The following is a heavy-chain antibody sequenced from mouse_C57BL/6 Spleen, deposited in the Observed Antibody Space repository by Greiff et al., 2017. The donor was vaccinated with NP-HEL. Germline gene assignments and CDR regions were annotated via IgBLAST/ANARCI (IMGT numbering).Heavy chain of an antibody. CDR2: IDPEDGET. CDR1: GFNIKDYY. V-gene: IGHV14-2*01. CDR3: ARGSSPRYYAMDY. J-gene: IGHJ4*01. Sequence: EVKLLESGAELVKPGASVKLSCTASGFNIKDYYMHWVKQRTEQGLEWIGRIDPEDGETKYAPKFQGKATITADTSSNTAYLQLSSLTTEDSAIYYCARGSSPRYYAMDYWGQGTSVTVSS. D-gene: IGHD1-1*01.